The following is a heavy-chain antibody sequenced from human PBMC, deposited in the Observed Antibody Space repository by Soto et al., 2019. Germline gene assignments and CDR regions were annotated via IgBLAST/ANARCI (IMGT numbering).Heavy chain of an antibody. Sequence: QVQLQESGPGLVKPSETLSLTCTVSGGSISSSSYYWGWIRQPPGKGLEYIGNMYYSGSTYNNPSIKSRVTISVDTSKNQFSLKLSSVTAADTAVYYCASGYTAMVADYWGQGTLVTVSS. J-gene: IGHJ4*02. V-gene: IGHV4-39*01. CDR1: GGSISSSSYY. CDR3: ASGYTAMVADY. D-gene: IGHD5-18*01. CDR2: MYYSGST.